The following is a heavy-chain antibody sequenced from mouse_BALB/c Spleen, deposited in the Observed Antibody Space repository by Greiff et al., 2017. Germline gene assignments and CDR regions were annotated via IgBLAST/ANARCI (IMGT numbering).Heavy chain of an antibody. CDR2: ISSGGSYT. D-gene: IGHD1-2*01. Sequence: EVQVVESGGDLVKPGGSLKLSCAASGFTFSSYGMSWVRQTPDKRLEWVATISSGGSYTYYPDSVKGRFTISRDNAKNTLYLQMSSLKSEDTAMYYCARQLKFITTATFAYWGQGTLVTVSA. CDR3: ARQLKFITTATFAY. CDR1: GFTFSSYG. J-gene: IGHJ3*01. V-gene: IGHV5-6*01.